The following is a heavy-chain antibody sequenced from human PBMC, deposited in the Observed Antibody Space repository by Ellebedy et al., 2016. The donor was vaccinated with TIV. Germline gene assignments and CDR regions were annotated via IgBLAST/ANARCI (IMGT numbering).Heavy chain of an antibody. V-gene: IGHV4-39*01. CDR2: IYHTGDA. J-gene: IGHJ4*02. Sequence: SETLSLTCSVSGGGISGSGHYWGWVRQSPGTGLEWIGNIYHTGDAYYNLSLKSRVTISLDMSENQFSLRLRSVTAADTAMYYCVSSVEMATRFDYWGQGIQVTVSS. D-gene: IGHD5-24*01. CDR1: GGGISGSGHY. CDR3: VSSVEMATRFDY.